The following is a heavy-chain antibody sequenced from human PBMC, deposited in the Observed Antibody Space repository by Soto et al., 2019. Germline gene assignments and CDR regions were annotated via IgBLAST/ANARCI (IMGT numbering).Heavy chain of an antibody. CDR3: AREGYCSSGSCALYSHELFGMDV. CDR2: IIPIFGTA. CDR1: GGTFSSYA. J-gene: IGHJ6*02. D-gene: IGHD2-15*01. V-gene: IGHV1-69*05. Sequence: GASVKVSCKASGGTFSSYAISWVRQAPGQGLEWMGGIIPIFGTANYAQKLEGRVSMTTGTYTSTAYMELTSLTSDDTAVYYCAREGYCSSGSCALYSHELFGMDVWGQGTTVTVSS.